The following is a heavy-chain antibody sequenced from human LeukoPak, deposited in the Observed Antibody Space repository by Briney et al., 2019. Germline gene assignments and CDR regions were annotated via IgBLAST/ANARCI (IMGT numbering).Heavy chain of an antibody. CDR3: AREDTAMGIDY. J-gene: IGHJ4*02. D-gene: IGHD5-18*01. Sequence: SETLSLTCTVSGGSVSSGSYDWSWIRQPPGKGLKWIGYIYYSGSTKYNPSLKSRVTISVDTSKNQFSLKLSSVTAADTAVYYCAREDTAMGIDYWGQGTLVTVSS. CDR2: IYYSGST. V-gene: IGHV4-61*01. CDR1: GGSVSSGSYD.